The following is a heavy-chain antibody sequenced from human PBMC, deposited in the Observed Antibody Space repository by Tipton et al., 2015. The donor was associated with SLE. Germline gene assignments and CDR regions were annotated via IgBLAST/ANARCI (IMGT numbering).Heavy chain of an antibody. Sequence: QLVQSGSELKKPGASVKISCKASGYIFINYVMRWVRQAPGQGLEWMVWTNTNTGNPTYAQGFTGRFVFSLDTSVSTAYLQINSLKAEDTAVYYFARISGDFESVSDNWSQGTLVTVSS. CDR2: TNTNTGNP. V-gene: IGHV7-4-1*02. CDR3: ARISGDFESVSDN. D-gene: IGHD4-17*01. J-gene: IGHJ4*02. CDR1: GYIFINYV.